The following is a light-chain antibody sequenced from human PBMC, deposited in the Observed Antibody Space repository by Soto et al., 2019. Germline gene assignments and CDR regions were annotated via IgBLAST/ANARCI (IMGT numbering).Light chain of an antibody. J-gene: IGKJ2*01. Sequence: DMPMTQSPTTLSASVGDRVTITCRASQNIRSWLAWYQQKPGKAPKVLIYDASTLESGVPSRFSGSGFGTEFTLTIGSLQPDDFATYYCQHYNGYFGQGTKLEIK. V-gene: IGKV1-5*01. CDR2: DAS. CDR1: QNIRSW. CDR3: QHYNGY.